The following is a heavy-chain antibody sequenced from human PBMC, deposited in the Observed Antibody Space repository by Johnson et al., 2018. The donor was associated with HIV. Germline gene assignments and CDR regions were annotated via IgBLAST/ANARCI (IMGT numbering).Heavy chain of an antibody. D-gene: IGHD5-18*01. CDR3: AKDIGGLQWGAFDI. J-gene: IGHJ3*02. CDR1: GFTFDDYA. CDR2: ISWNSGSI. Sequence: VQLVESGGGLVQPGRSLRLSCAASGFTFDDYAMHWVRQAPGKGLEWVSGISWNSGSIGYADSVKGRFTISRDNANNSLYLQMNSLRAEDTALYYCAKDIGGLQWGAFDIWGQGTMVTVSS. V-gene: IGHV3-9*01.